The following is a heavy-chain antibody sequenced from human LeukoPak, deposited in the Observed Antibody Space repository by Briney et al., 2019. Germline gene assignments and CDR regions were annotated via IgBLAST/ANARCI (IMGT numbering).Heavy chain of an antibody. CDR1: GGSISSYY. CDR3: AGSYYYGSGSYYTPLFDY. J-gene: IGHJ4*02. CDR2: IYYSGST. Sequence: SETLSLTCTVSGGSISSYYWSWIRQPPGKGLEWIGYIYYSGSTNYNPSLKSRVTISVDTSKNQLSLKLSSVTAADTAVYYCAGSYYYGSGSYYTPLFDYWGQGTLVTVSS. V-gene: IGHV4-59*08. D-gene: IGHD3-10*01.